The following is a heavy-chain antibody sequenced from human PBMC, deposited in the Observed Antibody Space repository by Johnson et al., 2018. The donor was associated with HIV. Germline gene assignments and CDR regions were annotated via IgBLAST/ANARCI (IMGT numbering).Heavy chain of an antibody. V-gene: IGHV3-30*04. CDR2: ISYDGSNK. J-gene: IGHJ3*02. Sequence: QVQLVESGGGVVQPGRSLRLSCAASGFTFSSYAMHWVRQAPGKGLEWVAVISYDGSNKYYADSVKGRFTISRDNSKNTLYLQMNSLRAEDTAVYYCARGDYYYSSGYTGAFDIWGQGTMVTVSS. CDR3: ARGDYYYSSGYTGAFDI. D-gene: IGHD3-22*01. CDR1: GFTFSSYA.